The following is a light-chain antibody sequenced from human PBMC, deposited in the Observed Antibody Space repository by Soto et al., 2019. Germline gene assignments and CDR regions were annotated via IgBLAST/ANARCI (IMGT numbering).Light chain of an antibody. CDR3: QQYDSVFT. Sequence: DIQMTQSPSSLSASVGDRVTITCQANQDITNYLNWYQQKPGKAPNLLIYGASNLETGVPSRFSGSGSGTDFTFTISSLQAEDIGTYFCQQYDSVFTFGQGTRLEIK. CDR2: GAS. V-gene: IGKV1-33*01. CDR1: QDITNY. J-gene: IGKJ5*01.